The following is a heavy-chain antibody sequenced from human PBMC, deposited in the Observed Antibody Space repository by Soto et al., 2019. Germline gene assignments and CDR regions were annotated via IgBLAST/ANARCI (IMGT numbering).Heavy chain of an antibody. V-gene: IGHV1-69*13. CDR2: IIPVFGTT. CDR3: ASRWGYSYGSGGYFDL. CDR1: GGTFNSNA. D-gene: IGHD5-18*01. Sequence: AAVKVSCKASGGTFNSNAISWVRQAPGQGLEWMGGIIPVFGTTNYAQKFQGRVTISADASTGTAYMELNSLRSEDTALYYCASRWGYSYGSGGYFDLWGRGTLVTVSS. J-gene: IGHJ2*01.